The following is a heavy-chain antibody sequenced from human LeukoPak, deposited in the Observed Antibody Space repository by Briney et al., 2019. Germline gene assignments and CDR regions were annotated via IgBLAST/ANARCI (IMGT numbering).Heavy chain of an antibody. D-gene: IGHD3-22*01. V-gene: IGHV3-9*01. J-gene: IGHJ4*02. CDR1: GFTFDDYA. CDR2: ISWNSGSI. CDR3: ARDRRSEDSSGYFFDY. Sequence: PGRSLRLSCAASGFTFDDYAMHWVRQAPGKGLEWVSGISWNSGSIGYADSVKGRFTISRDNAKNSLYLQMNSLRAEDTAVYYCARDRRSEDSSGYFFDYWGQGTLVTVSS.